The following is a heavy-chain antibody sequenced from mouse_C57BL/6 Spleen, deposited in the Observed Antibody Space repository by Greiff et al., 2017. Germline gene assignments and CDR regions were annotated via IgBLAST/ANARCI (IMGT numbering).Heavy chain of an antibody. V-gene: IGHV8-8*01. J-gene: IGHJ2*01. CDR1: GFSLSTFGMG. D-gene: IGHD2-4*01. CDR3: ARIGYDYHYFDY. CDR2: IWWDDDK. Sequence: QVTLKESGPGILQPSQTLSLTCSFSGFSLSTFGMGVGWIRQPSGKGLEWLAHIWWDDDKYYNPALKSRLTISKDTSKNHVYLKIAKVDTADTATYSCARIGYDYHYFDYWGQGTTLTVSS.